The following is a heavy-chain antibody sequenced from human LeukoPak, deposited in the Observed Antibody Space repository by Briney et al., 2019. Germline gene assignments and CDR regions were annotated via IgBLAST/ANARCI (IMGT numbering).Heavy chain of an antibody. CDR3: AREGYYYDSSGYSHR. CDR2: IWYDGSNK. Sequence: PGGSLRLSCAASGFTFSSYGMHWVRQAPGKGLEWVAVIWYDGSNKYYADPVKGRFTISRDNSKNTLYLQMNSLRAEDTAVYYCAREGYYYDSSGYSHRWGQGTLVTVSS. J-gene: IGHJ5*02. CDR1: GFTFSSYG. V-gene: IGHV3-33*01. D-gene: IGHD3-22*01.